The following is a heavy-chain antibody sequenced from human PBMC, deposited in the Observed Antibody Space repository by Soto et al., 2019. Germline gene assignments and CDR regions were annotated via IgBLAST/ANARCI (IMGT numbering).Heavy chain of an antibody. CDR2: ISAYNGNT. CDR1: GYTFTSYG. J-gene: IGHJ2*01. D-gene: IGHD6-6*01. Sequence: ASVKVSCKASGYTFTSYGISWVRQAPGQGLEWMGWISAYNGNTNYAQKLQGRVTMTTDTSTSTAYMELRSLRSDVTALYYCAGATSPLSIASSYWYFDLWGRGTLVTVSS. V-gene: IGHV1-18*01. CDR3: AGATSPLSIASSYWYFDL.